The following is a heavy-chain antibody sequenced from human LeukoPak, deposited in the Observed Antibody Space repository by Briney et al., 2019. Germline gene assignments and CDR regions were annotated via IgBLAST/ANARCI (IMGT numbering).Heavy chain of an antibody. CDR2: TYYRSKWYN. V-gene: IGHV6-1*01. Sequence: SQTLSLTCAISGDSVSSNSAAWNWIRQSPSRGLEWLGRTYYRSKWYNDYAVSVKSRITINPDTSKNQFSLQLNSVTPEDTAVYYCARGPVDTAMTHGIFDYWGQGTLVTVSS. CDR3: ARGPVDTAMTHGIFDY. D-gene: IGHD5-18*01. J-gene: IGHJ4*02. CDR1: GDSVSSNSAA.